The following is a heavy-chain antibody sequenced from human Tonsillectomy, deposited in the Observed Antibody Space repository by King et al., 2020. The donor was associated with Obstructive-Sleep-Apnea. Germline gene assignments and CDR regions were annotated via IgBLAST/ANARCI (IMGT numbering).Heavy chain of an antibody. CDR2: ISYDGSNK. Sequence: VQLVESGGGVVQPGRSLRLSCAASGFTFSSYAMHWVRQAPGKGLEWVAVISYDGSNKYYADSVKGRFTISRENSKNTLYLQMNSLRAEDTAVYYCARVAWGGEDTAMDDPNYFDYWGQGTLVTVSS. CDR1: GFTFSSYA. J-gene: IGHJ4*02. V-gene: IGHV3-30*04. D-gene: IGHD5-18*01. CDR3: ARVAWGGEDTAMDDPNYFDY.